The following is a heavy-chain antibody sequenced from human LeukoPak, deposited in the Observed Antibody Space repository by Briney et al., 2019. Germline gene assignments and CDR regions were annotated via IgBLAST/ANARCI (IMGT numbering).Heavy chain of an antibody. CDR1: GYTFTSYD. Sequence: GASVKVSCKASGYTFTSYDINWVRQATGQGLEWMGWMNPNSGNTGYAQKFQGRVTMTRNTSISTAYMELSSLRSEDTAVYYCATYYYDSSGYYRAGYYFDYWGQGTLVTVSS. D-gene: IGHD3-22*01. V-gene: IGHV1-8*01. J-gene: IGHJ4*02. CDR2: MNPNSGNT. CDR3: ATYYYDSSGYYRAGYYFDY.